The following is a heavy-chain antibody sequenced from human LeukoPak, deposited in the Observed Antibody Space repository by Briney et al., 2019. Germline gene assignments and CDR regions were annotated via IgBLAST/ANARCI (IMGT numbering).Heavy chain of an antibody. D-gene: IGHD6-6*01. J-gene: IGHJ4*02. CDR2: INHSGST. CDR1: GGSFSGYY. CDR3: ARAGIAARRIFDY. V-gene: IGHV4-34*01. Sequence: PSETLSLTCAVYGGSFSGYYWSWIRQPPGKGLEWIGEINHSGSTNYNPSLKSRVTISVDTSKNQFSLKLSSVTAADTAVYYCARAGIAARRIFDYWGQGTLVTVSS.